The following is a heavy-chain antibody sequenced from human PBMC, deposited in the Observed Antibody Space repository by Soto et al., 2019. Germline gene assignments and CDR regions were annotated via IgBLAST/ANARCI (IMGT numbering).Heavy chain of an antibody. V-gene: IGHV4-4*02. Sequence: LEWIGEIYHSGSTNYNPSLKSRVTMPVDKSKNQFSLKLSSVTAADTAVYYCARDSFLVEGGWLRSFVYWCTGLLVTGFS. CDR2: IYHSGST. J-gene: IGHJ4*02. CDR3: ARDSFLVEGGWLRSFVY. D-gene: IGHD3-3*01.